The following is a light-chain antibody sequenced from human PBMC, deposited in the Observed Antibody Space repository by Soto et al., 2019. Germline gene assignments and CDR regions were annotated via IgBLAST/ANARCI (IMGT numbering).Light chain of an antibody. CDR3: QQYGTSPK. J-gene: IGKJ1*01. Sequence: EILRTHSPATLAVSPWERTTLSCRSSQSVSISYLAWYQQKPVQAPSLLIYGSSSRATGIPDRLSVSGSGTDFTLTISRLEPEDFAVYSCQQYGTSPKFGQRHXVEIK. V-gene: IGKV3-20*01. CDR2: GSS. CDR1: QSVSISY.